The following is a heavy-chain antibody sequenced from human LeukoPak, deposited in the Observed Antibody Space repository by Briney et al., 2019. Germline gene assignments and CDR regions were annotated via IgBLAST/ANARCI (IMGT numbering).Heavy chain of an antibody. CDR2: INHSGST. CDR1: GGSISSSSYY. V-gene: IGHV4-39*07. CDR3: ARLYNWNWFDP. Sequence: SETLSLTCTVSGGSISSSSYYWGWIRQPPGKGLEWIGEINHSGSTNYNPSLKSRVTISVDTSKNQFSLKLSSVTAADTAVYYCARLYNWNWFDPWGQGTLVTVSS. D-gene: IGHD1-1*01. J-gene: IGHJ5*02.